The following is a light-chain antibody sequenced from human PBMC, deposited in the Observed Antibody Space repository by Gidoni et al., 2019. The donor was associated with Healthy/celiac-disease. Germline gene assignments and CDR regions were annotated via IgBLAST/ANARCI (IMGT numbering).Light chain of an antibody. CDR2: WAS. CDR1: QSVLYSSNNKKY. CDR3: QQYYSTPPT. Sequence: IVLPQSPDSLAVSLGERATINCKSSQSVLYSSNNKKYLAWYQQKPGQPPKLLICWASTRESGVPDRFSGSGSGTDFTLTSSRLQAEDVTVYYSQQYYSTPPTFGGGTKVEIK. V-gene: IGKV4-1*01. J-gene: IGKJ4*01.